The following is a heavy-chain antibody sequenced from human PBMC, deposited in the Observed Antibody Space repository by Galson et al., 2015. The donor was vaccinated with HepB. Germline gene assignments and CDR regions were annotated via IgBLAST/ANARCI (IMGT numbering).Heavy chain of an antibody. CDR3: ARELRDCSGGTCYSDRWIPGSQYYYYYGMDV. Sequence: SLRLSCAASGFTFSSYAMHWVRQAPGKGLEWVALISYDGSSKFYADSVKDRFTISRDNSKDTLYVHMTSLRPDDTAVFYCARELRDCSGGTCYSDRWIPGSQYYYYYGMDVWGQGTTVTVSS. D-gene: IGHD2-15*01. J-gene: IGHJ6*02. CDR2: ISYDGSSK. CDR1: GFTFSSYA. V-gene: IGHV3-30-3*01.